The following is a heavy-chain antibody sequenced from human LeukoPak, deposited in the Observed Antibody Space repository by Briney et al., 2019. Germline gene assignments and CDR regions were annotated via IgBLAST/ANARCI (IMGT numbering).Heavy chain of an antibody. CDR3: AKDGAYIGSSPDYFDY. Sequence: PGGSLRLSCAASGFTFSSYGMHWVRQAPGKGLEWVAFIRYDGSNKYYADSVKGRFTISRDNSKNTLYLQMNSLRAEDTAVYYCAKDGAYIGSSPDYFDYWGQGTLVTVSS. V-gene: IGHV3-30*02. CDR2: IRYDGSNK. CDR1: GFTFSSYG. D-gene: IGHD2-2*01. J-gene: IGHJ4*02.